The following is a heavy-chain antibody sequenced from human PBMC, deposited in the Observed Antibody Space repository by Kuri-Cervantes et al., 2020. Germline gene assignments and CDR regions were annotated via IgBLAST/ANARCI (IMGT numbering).Heavy chain of an antibody. Sequence: SETLSLTCTVSGGSISSHYWSWIRQPPGKDLEWIGFVYHNGDTYYNPSLESRITMSADTSQNQFSLKLSSVTAADTAFYFCARDSGSYSRNFFNFWGQGILVTVSS. D-gene: IGHD1-26*01. CDR2: VYHNGDT. CDR3: ARDSGSYSRNFFNF. J-gene: IGHJ4*02. CDR1: GGSISSHY. V-gene: IGHV4-59*11.